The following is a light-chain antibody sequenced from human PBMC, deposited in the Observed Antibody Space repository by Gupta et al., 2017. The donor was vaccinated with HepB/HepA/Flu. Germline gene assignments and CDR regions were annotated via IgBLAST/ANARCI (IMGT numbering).Light chain of an antibody. J-gene: IGLJ1*01. Sequence: SSELTQDPAVSVALGQTVRITCQGDSLRSYYASWYQQKPGQAPVLVIYGKNNRPSGIPDRFSGSSSGNTASLTITGAQAEDEADYYCNSRDSSGQPRVFGTGTKVTVL. V-gene: IGLV3-19*01. CDR3: NSRDSSGQPRV. CDR2: GKN. CDR1: SLRSYY.